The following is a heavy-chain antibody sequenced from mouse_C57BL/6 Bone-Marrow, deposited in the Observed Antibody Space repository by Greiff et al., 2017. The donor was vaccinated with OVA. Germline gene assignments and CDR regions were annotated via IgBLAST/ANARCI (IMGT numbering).Heavy chain of an antibody. CDR3: ASWGLHWYFDV. CDR2: IDPSDSYT. CDR1: GYTFTSYW. J-gene: IGHJ1*03. Sequence: QVQLKQPGAELVMPGASVKLSCKASGYTFTSYWMHWVKQRPGQGLEWIGEIDPSDSYTNYNQKFKGKSTLTVDKSSSTAYMQLSSLTSEDSAVYYCASWGLHWYFDVWGTGTTVTVSS. V-gene: IGHV1-69*01. D-gene: IGHD3-1*01.